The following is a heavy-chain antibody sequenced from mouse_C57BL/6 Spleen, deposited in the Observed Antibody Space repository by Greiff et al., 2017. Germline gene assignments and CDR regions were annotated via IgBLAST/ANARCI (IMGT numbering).Heavy chain of an antibody. D-gene: IGHD2-4*01. CDR1: GYTFTDYN. CDR3: ARGDYGRAWFAY. CDR2: INPNNGGT. V-gene: IGHV1-22*01. J-gene: IGHJ3*01. Sequence: EVQLQQSGPELVKPGASVKMSCKASGYTFTDYNMHWVKQSHGKSLEWIGYINPNNGGTSYNQKFKGKATLTVNKSSSTAYMELRSLTSEDSAVYYCARGDYGRAWFAYWGQGTLVTVSA.